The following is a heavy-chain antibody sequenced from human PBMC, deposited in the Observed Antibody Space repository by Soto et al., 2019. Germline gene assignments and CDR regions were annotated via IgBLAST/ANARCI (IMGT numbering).Heavy chain of an antibody. Sequence: EVQLLESGGGLVQPGGSLRLSCAASGFPFSTYAMNWVRQAPGKGPEWVSTISVSGISTYYADFVKGRFTLSRDNSKNTLYLQMNSLRAEDTAVYYCAKDGRPIMTTATSGAAFDIWGPGTRVTVSP. J-gene: IGHJ3*02. V-gene: IGHV3-23*01. CDR1: GFPFSTYA. CDR3: AKDGRPIMTTATSGAAFDI. CDR2: ISVSGIST. D-gene: IGHD4-17*01.